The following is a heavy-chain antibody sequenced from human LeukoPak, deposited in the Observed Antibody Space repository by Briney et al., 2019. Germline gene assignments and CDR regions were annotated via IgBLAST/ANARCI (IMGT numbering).Heavy chain of an antibody. J-gene: IGHJ4*02. Sequence: QPGGSLRLSCVASGFTFRTYGIHWVRQAPGKGLEWVAVISYDGSNKYYADSVKGRFTISRDNSKNTLYLQMNSLRAEDTAVYYCAKEGGYYGSGSYIDYWGQGTLVTVSS. V-gene: IGHV3-30*18. CDR1: GFTFRTYG. CDR2: ISYDGSNK. D-gene: IGHD3-10*01. CDR3: AKEGGYYGSGSYIDY.